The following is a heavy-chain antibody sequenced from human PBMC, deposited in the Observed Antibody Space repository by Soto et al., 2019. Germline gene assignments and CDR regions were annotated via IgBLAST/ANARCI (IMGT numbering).Heavy chain of an antibody. J-gene: IGHJ3*02. D-gene: IGHD4-17*01. CDR3: AHPRGYGVFDAVDI. CDR1: GFIFSTYA. V-gene: IGHV3-23*01. Sequence: LRLSCAASGFIFSTYAMNWVRQAPGEGLEWVSAISSNSDSTFYAESVRGRFTISRDNSVNTLYLQMSRLRTEDTAVYYCAHPRGYGVFDAVDIWGQGTMVTV. CDR2: ISSNSDST.